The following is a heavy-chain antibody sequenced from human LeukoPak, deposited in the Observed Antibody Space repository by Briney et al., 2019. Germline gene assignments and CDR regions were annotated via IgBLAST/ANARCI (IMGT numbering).Heavy chain of an antibody. V-gene: IGHV3-11*06. J-gene: IGHJ4*02. CDR2: ISSSSSYI. D-gene: IGHD2-15*01. CDR1: GFSFSDYY. CDR3: ARGYCSGGSCYSVFDY. Sequence: TGGSLRLSCAASGFSFSDYYMSWIRQAPGKGLEWVSSISSSSSYIYYADSVKGRFTISRDNAKNSLYLQMNSLRAEDTAVYYCARGYCSGGSCYSVFDYWGQGTLVTVSS.